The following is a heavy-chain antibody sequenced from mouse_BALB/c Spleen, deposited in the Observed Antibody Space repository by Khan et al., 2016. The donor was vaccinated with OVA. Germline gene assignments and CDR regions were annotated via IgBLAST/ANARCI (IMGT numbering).Heavy chain of an antibody. J-gene: IGHJ2*01. CDR3: AMMYGSDFDY. V-gene: IGHV1-20*02. CDR1: GYSFTGYF. Sequence: VQLQQSGPELVKPGASVKISCKASGYSFTGYFMNWVMQSHGKSLEWIGRINPHIGETFYNQKFKGKATLTVDESSSTAHMELRSLASEDSAVYYCAMMYGSDFDYCGQGTPLTVSS. CDR2: INPHIGET. D-gene: IGHD1-1*01.